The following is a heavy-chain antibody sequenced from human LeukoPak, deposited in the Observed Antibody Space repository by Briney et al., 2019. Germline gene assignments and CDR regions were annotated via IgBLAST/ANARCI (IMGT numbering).Heavy chain of an antibody. CDR1: GFTFTNYA. Sequence: PGRSLRLSFAASGFTFTNYAMHWVRQAPGKGLECVAVISYDGSNKYYADSVKGRFTISRDNSKNTLYLQMNSLRAEDTAVYYCARDRPTVVRGVLVYWGQGTLVTVSS. D-gene: IGHD3-10*01. V-gene: IGHV3-30-3*01. CDR3: ARDRPTVVRGVLVY. CDR2: ISYDGSNK. J-gene: IGHJ4*02.